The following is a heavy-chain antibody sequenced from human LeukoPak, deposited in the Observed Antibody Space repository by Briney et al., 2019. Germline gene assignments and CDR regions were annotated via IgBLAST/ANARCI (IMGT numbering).Heavy chain of an antibody. CDR2: ISHDGSNK. CDR1: GFTFSSYA. CDR3: ARETARYSSSSSLGY. D-gene: IGHD6-6*01. V-gene: IGHV3-30-3*01. J-gene: IGHJ4*02. Sequence: GGSLRLSCAASGFTFSSYAMHWVRQAPGKGLEWVAVISHDGSNKHYADSVKGRFTISRDNSKNTLYLQMNSLRAEDTAVYYCARETARYSSSSSLGYWGQGTLVTVSS.